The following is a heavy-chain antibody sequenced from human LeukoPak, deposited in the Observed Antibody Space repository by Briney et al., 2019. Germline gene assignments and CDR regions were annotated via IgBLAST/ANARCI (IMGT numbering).Heavy chain of an antibody. CDR3: AKVRSRGYDSSGYSAY. J-gene: IGHJ4*02. V-gene: IGHV3-9*01. D-gene: IGHD3-22*01. CDR2: ISWNSGSI. Sequence: GRSLRLSCAASGFTFDDYAMHWVRQAPGKGLEWVSGISWNSGSIGYADSVKGRFTIPRDNAKNSLYLQMNSLRAEDTALYYCAKVRSRGYDSSGYSAYWGQGTLVTVSS. CDR1: GFTFDDYA.